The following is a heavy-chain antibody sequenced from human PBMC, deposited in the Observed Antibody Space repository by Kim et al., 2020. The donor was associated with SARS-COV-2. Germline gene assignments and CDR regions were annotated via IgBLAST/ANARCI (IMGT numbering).Heavy chain of an antibody. Sequence: RVTISVDTSKNQFSLKLSSVTAADTAVYYCARHPTTKVLRFLEWLLYLDYWGQGTLVTVSS. CDR3: ARHPTTKVLRFLEWLLYLDY. J-gene: IGHJ4*02. V-gene: IGHV4-39*01. D-gene: IGHD3-3*01.